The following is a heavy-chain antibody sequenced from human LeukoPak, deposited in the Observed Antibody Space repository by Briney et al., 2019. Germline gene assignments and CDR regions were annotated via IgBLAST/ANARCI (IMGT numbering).Heavy chain of an antibody. V-gene: IGHV3-74*01. CDR1: GFTFSSYW. CDR3: AKAGATTIAARPRIFSF. Sequence: PGGSLRLSCAASGFTFSSYWMNWVRQAPGKGLVWVSRIASDGSSTTYADSVKGRFSISRDNAKNTLYLQMNSLRVEDTAVYYCAKAGATTIAARPRIFSFWGQGILVTVSS. J-gene: IGHJ4*02. D-gene: IGHD6-6*01. CDR2: IASDGSST.